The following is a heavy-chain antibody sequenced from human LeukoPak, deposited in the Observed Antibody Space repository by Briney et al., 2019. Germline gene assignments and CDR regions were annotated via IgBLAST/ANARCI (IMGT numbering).Heavy chain of an antibody. CDR3: ARRRNDYVWGSYLLDFDY. V-gene: IGHV4-39*01. CDR1: GGSISNSGYY. J-gene: IGHJ4*02. Sequence: SETLSLTCTVSGGSISNSGYYWGWIRQPPGKGLEWIGNIYYSGTTYYNPSLKSRVTISVDTSKNQFSLKLSSVTAADTAVYYCARRRNDYVWGSYLLDFDYWGQGTRVTVSS. D-gene: IGHD3-16*02. CDR2: IYYSGTT.